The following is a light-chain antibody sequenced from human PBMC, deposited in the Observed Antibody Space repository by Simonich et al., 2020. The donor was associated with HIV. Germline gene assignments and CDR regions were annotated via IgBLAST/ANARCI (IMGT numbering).Light chain of an antibody. V-gene: IGKV3-15*01. CDR3: QQYNNWPWT. CDR1: QSVRSN. J-gene: IGKJ1*01. Sequence: EIVMTQSPGTLSVSPGERTTPSCRASQSVRSNVAWYQQKPGQAPRLLIYGTSPRATGIPARFSGSGSGTDFTLTISSMESEDFAVYHCQQYNNWPWTFGQGTKVEIK. CDR2: GTS.